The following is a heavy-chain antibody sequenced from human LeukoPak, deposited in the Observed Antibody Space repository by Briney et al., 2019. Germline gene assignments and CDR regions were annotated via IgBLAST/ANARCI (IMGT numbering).Heavy chain of an antibody. CDR2: ISSSSSYI. V-gene: IGHV3-21*01. D-gene: IGHD5-12*01. CDR3: ARLGGYSGYGNWFDP. Sequence: PGGSLRLSCAASGFTFSSYEMKWARQAPGKGREWVSSISSSSSYIYYADSVQGRFTISRDNAKNSLYLQMNSLRAGDTAVYYCARLGGYSGYGNWFDPWGQGTLVTVSS. CDR1: GFTFSSYE. J-gene: IGHJ5*02.